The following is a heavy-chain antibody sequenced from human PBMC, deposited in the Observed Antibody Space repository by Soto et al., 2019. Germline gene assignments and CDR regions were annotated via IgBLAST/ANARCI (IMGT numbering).Heavy chain of an antibody. Sequence: GGSLRLSCAASGFTFSTYGMHWVRQAPGKGLEWVAVIWYDGSNEHYADSVKGRFTISRDDSKNTLYPQMNSLRAEDTAVYYCARDAYLGSGSYAYWGQGTLVTVSS. CDR2: IWYDGSNE. CDR3: ARDAYLGSGSYAY. D-gene: IGHD3-10*01. CDR1: GFTFSTYG. V-gene: IGHV3-33*01. J-gene: IGHJ4*02.